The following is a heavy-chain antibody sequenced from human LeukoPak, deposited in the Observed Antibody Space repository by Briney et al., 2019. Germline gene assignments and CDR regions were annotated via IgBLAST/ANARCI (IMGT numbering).Heavy chain of an antibody. D-gene: IGHD3-3*01. J-gene: IGHJ4*02. CDR2: INHSGST. V-gene: IGHV4-34*01. CDR3: ARGLIWSGLDY. CDR1: GGSFSGYY. Sequence: SETLSLTCAVYGGSFSGYYWSWIRRPPGKGLEWIGEINHSGSTNYNPSLKSRVTISVDTSKNQFSLKLSSVTAADTAVYYCARGLIWSGLDYWGQGTLVTVSS.